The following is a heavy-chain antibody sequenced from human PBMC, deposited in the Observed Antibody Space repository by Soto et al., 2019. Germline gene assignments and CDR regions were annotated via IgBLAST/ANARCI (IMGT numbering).Heavy chain of an antibody. Sequence: SVKVSCKASRFAFSKFIVTWVRQAPGLGLEWVGGIIPIFGTANYAQKFQGRVTITADESTSTSYMEVNNLRSEDTAVYYCAKVRYSSPMGYYYGMDVWGQGTTVTSP. D-gene: IGHD6-19*01. CDR1: RFAFSKFI. V-gene: IGHV1-69*13. J-gene: IGHJ6*02. CDR2: IIPIFGTA. CDR3: AKVRYSSPMGYYYGMDV.